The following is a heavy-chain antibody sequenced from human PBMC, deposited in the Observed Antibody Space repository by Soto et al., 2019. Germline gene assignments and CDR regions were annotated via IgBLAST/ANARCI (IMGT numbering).Heavy chain of an antibody. Sequence: PALKVSCEKSGCTFSNYGINWVRQAPGQGLEWMGWISGYNGNTNYAQTVQGRVTMTTDTSTGTVYMELRSLKSDDTAIYYCSRFIMVGGWFDPNYYHGLDVWGQRPTFTAS. CDR2: ISGYNGNT. V-gene: IGHV1-18*01. D-gene: IGHD6-19*01. CDR3: SRFIMVGGWFDPNYYHGLDV. J-gene: IGHJ6*02. CDR1: GCTFSNYG.